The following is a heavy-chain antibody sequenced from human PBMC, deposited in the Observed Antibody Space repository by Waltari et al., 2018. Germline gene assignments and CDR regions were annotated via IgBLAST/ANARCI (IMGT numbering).Heavy chain of an antibody. CDR1: GFTFSSHW. CDR2: IKQDASEK. J-gene: IGHJ6*02. CDR3: ARYDLRTPWDGMDV. Sequence: DVHLVESGGGLVQPGGSLRLSCAASGFTFSSHWLSWVRQAPGKGFQYVASIKQDASEKYYLDSVKGRFTISRDNAENSLSLQMNSLRAEDTAIYYCARYDLRTPWDGMDVWGQGTTVTVSS. D-gene: IGHD3-3*01. V-gene: IGHV3-7*03.